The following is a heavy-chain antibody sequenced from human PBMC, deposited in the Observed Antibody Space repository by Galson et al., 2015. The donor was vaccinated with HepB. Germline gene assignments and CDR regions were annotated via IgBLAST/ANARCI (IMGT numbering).Heavy chain of an antibody. D-gene: IGHD6-19*01. V-gene: IGHV3-21*01. J-gene: IGHJ4*02. CDR3: AREWPHSSGIFDY. CDR2: ISSSSSYI. Sequence: SLRLSCAASGFTFSSYSMNWVRQAPGKGLEWVSSISSSSSYIYYADSVKGRFTISRDNAKNSLYLQMNSLRAEDTAVYYCAREWPHSSGIFDYWGQGTLVTVSS. CDR1: GFTFSSYS.